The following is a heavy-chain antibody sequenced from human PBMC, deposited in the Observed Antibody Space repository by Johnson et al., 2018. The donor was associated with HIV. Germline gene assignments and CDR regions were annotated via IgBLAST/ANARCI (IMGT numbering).Heavy chain of an antibody. J-gene: IGHJ3*02. V-gene: IGHV3-30*14. D-gene: IGHD3-22*01. CDR2: ISYDGSNK. CDR3: ARVTMIVVVMQAFDI. CDR1: GFTFSSYA. Sequence: QMLLVESGGGVVQPGRSLRLSCAASGFTFSSYAMHWVRQAPGKGLEWVAVISYDGSNKYYADSVKGRVTISRDNSKNTLYLQMNRLRAEDTAVYYCARVTMIVVVMQAFDIWGQGTMVTVSS.